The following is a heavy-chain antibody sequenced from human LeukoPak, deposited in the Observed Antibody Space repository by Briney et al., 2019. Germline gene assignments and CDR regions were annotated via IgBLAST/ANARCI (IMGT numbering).Heavy chain of an antibody. CDR1: AYTFTNYY. CDR2: INPSTGSP. CDR3: GREDYWGSQSFDY. V-gene: IGHV1-46*03. Sequence: PGASVKISCKTSAYTFTNYYMHWVRQAPGQGLEWMGRINPSTGSPTYAQKFQGRVTLTRDTSTSTVFMELSSLRSDDTAVYYCGREDYWGSQSFDYWGQGTLVTVSS. J-gene: IGHJ4*02. D-gene: IGHD7-27*01.